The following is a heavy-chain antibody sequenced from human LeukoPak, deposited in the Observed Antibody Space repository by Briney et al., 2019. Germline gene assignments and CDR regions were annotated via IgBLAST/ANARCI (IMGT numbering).Heavy chain of an antibody. CDR1: GFTFSTYA. D-gene: IGHD3-22*01. CDR2: ISGNGGST. J-gene: IGHJ4*02. CDR3: GALPSGYYPWYFGY. V-gene: IGHV3-23*01. Sequence: GGSLRLSCAASGFTFSTYAMSWVRQAPGKGLEWVSAISGNGGSTYYAESVKGRFTISRDNSKNTLYLQMNSLRGEDTAVYYCGALPSGYYPWYFGYWGQGTLVTVSS.